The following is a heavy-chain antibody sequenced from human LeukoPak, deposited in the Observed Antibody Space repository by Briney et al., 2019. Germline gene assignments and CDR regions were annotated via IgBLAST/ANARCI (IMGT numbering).Heavy chain of an antibody. CDR2: IYPGDSDT. V-gene: IGHV5-51*01. D-gene: IGHD2-2*01. CDR1: GYSFTSNW. CDR3: ARPSTAVNDY. Sequence: GQSLKIFCKGSGYSFTSNWIGWVRQMPGKGLEWMGIIYPGDSDTRYSPSFQGQVTISADKSISTAYLQWSSLKASDTGMYYCARPSTAVNDYLGQGNPVVVSS. J-gene: IGHJ4*02.